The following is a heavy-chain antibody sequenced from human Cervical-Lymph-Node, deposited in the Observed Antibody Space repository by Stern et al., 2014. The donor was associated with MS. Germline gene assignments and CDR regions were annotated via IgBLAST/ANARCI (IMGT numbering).Heavy chain of an antibody. J-gene: IGHJ3*01. CDR1: GFSLNTTGVG. CDR3: AHSPPTDDDVFDV. V-gene: IGHV2-5*02. D-gene: IGHD1-1*01. Sequence: QVTLRESGPTLVNPTETLTLTCVFSGFSLNTTGVGVGWIRQPPGKALEWLALLYWGDGKRHKPCLKCRLTIYKDNSKDQVGLTLTDVDPVDTATYYCAHSPPTDDDVFDVWGQGTLVTVSS. CDR2: LYWGDGK.